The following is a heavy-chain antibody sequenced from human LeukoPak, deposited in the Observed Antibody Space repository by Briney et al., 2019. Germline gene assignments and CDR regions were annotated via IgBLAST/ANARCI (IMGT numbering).Heavy chain of an antibody. CDR1: GFTFSSYE. CDR2: ISSSGSTI. J-gene: IGHJ4*02. V-gene: IGHV3-48*03. CDR3: ARELMTYDSSGYQYY. D-gene: IGHD3-22*01. Sequence: GGSLRLSCAASGFTFSSYEMNWVRQAPGKGLEWVSYISSSGSTIYYADSVKGRFTISRDNAKNSLYLQMNSLRAEDTAVYYCARELMTYDSSGYQYYWGQGTLVTVSS.